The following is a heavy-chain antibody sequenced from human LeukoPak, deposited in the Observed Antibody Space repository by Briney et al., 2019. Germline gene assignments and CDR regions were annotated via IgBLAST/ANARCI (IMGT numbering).Heavy chain of an antibody. J-gene: IGHJ3*02. CDR3: ARAALRYFDRDAFDI. Sequence: GGSLRLSCAASGFTFNSYSMNWVRQAPGKGLEWVSSISGSNSYIYYADSMKGRFTISRDNAKNSLYLQMNSLRAEDTAVYYCARAALRYFDRDAFDIWGQGTMVNVSS. D-gene: IGHD3-9*01. CDR1: GFTFNSYS. V-gene: IGHV3-21*01. CDR2: ISGSNSYI.